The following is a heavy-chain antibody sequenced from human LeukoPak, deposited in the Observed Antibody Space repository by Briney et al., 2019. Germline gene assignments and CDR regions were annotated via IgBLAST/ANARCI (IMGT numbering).Heavy chain of an antibody. Sequence: PGGSLRLSCAASGFTFSTYGMHWVRQAPGKGLEWVAVIWYHGSTKYYADSVKGRFTISRDNSNNTLYLQMSSLTAEDTATYYCARNTAATALSYFDSWGQGTLVTVSS. CDR3: ARNTAATALSYFDS. CDR2: IWYHGSTK. CDR1: GFTFSTYG. J-gene: IGHJ4*02. V-gene: IGHV3-33*01. D-gene: IGHD6-13*01.